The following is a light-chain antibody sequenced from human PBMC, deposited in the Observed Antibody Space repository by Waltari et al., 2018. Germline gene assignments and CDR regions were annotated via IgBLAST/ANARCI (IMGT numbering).Light chain of an antibody. J-gene: IGKJ1*01. Sequence: EIVMTQSPATLSVSPGERATLSCRASQSVSSNLAWYQQKPGQGPRLIIYGASTRATGIPARFSGSGSGTDFTLTINSMQSEDFAIYYCQQYNNWPPWTFGQGTKVEIK. V-gene: IGKV3-15*01. CDR3: QQYNNWPPWT. CDR1: QSVSSN. CDR2: GAS.